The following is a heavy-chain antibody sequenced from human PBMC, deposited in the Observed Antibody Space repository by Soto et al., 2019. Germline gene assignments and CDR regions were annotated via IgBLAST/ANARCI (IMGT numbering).Heavy chain of an antibody. CDR2: IRSKANSYAT. CDR3: TSTTVEKYYYYYMDV. CDR1: GFTFSGSA. Sequence: GGSLRLSCAASGFTFSGSAMHWVRQASGKGLEWVGRIRSKANSYATAYAASVKGRFTISRDDSKNTAYLQMNSLITEDTAVYYCTSTTVEKYYYYYMDVWGKGTTVTVSS. V-gene: IGHV3-73*01. D-gene: IGHD4-4*01. J-gene: IGHJ6*03.